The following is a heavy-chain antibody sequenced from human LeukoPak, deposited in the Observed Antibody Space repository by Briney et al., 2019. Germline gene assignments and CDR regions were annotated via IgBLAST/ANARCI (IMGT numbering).Heavy chain of an antibody. D-gene: IGHD1-7*01. CDR2: ISYSGST. CDR1: GGSISSYY. Sequence: SETLSLTCTVSGGSISSYYWNWIRQPPGKGLEWIGYISYSGSTKYNPSLKSRVTISVDTSKNQFSLRVTSLTAVDTAVYYCARALTGTTSIFHHWGQGTLVTVSS. CDR3: ARALTGTTSIFHH. V-gene: IGHV4-59*01. J-gene: IGHJ1*01.